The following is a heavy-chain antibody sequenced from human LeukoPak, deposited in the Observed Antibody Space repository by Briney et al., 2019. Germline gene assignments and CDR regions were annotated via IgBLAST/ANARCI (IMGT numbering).Heavy chain of an antibody. D-gene: IGHD4-17*01. CDR3: ARKTGSTVSVDY. CDR2: IYYSGST. Sequence: PSETLSLTCTVSGGSISSSSYYWGWIRQPPGKGLEWIGSIYYSGSTYYSPSLKSRVTISVDTSKNQFSLKLSSVTAADTAVYYCARKTGSTVSVDYWGQGTLVTVSS. V-gene: IGHV4-39*07. J-gene: IGHJ4*02. CDR1: GGSISSSSYY.